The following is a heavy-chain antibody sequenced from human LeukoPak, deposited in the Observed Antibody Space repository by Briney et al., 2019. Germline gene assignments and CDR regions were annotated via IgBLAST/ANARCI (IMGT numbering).Heavy chain of an antibody. J-gene: IGHJ6*03. CDR2: IYYSGST. D-gene: IGHD3-3*01. CDR3: ARRGHDFWSGYNYYYMDV. Sequence: SETLSLTCTVSGVSISSSSYYWGWIRQPPGKGLEWIGSIYYSGSTYYNPSLKSRVTISVDTSKNQFSLKLSSVTAADTAVYYCARRGHDFWSGYNYYYMDVWGKGTTVTVSS. CDR1: GVSISSSSYY. V-gene: IGHV4-39*01.